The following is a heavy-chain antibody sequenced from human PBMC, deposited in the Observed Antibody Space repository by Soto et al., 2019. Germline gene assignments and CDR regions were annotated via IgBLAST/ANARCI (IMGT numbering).Heavy chain of an antibody. Sequence: QVQLVQSGAEVKKPGASVRVSCQGSGYVFTRYDVHWVRQATGQGLEWMGWMNPDRDKRGYAQKLQGRITMSVDTSTRTVYMELSSLGSEDSAIYYCVRGANFDQWGQGPLVTVSS. V-gene: IGHV1-8*01. CDR2: MNPDRDKR. J-gene: IGHJ4*02. CDR1: GYVFTRYD. CDR3: VRGANFDQ.